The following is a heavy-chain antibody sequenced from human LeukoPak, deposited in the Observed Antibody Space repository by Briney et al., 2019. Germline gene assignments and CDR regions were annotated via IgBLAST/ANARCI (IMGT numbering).Heavy chain of an antibody. D-gene: IGHD5-24*01. V-gene: IGHV3-9*01. CDR2: ISWNSGSL. CDR3: AKIRDGYTGDWYFDL. Sequence: GGSLRLSCAASGFTFEDYAMHWVRQAPGKGLEWCSGISWNSGSLGSADSVKGRFTISRDNAKNSLYLQMNSLRAEDTALYYCAKIRDGYTGDWYFDLWGRGTLVTVSS. CDR1: GFTFEDYA. J-gene: IGHJ2*01.